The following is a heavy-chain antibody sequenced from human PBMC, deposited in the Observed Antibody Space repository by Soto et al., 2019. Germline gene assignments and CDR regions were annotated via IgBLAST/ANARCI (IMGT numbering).Heavy chain of an antibody. J-gene: IGHJ4*02. V-gene: IGHV3-23*01. D-gene: IGHD1-1*01. CDR1: GFTFISDA. CDR3: AKDLEKEATIGNDY. Sequence: EVQLLESGGGLVQPGGSLRLSCAASGFTFISDAMSCVRQAPGKGLEWVSAISGSGGSTYYADSVKGRFTISRDSSKNTLYLQMNSLRAEDTAVYYCAKDLEKEATIGNDYWGQGTLVTVS. CDR2: ISGSGGST.